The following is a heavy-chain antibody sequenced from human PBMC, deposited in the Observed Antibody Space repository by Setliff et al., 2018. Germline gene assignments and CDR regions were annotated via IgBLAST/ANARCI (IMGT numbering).Heavy chain of an antibody. J-gene: IGHJ4*02. Sequence: LSLTCTFYGGPFSDYYWGWVRQTPGKGLEWITEINPSGTTNYIPSLKSRLTISVDTSKRQFSLKLNSVTAADTAVYYCRFWSYVYKNDYWAQGTLVTVSS. V-gene: IGHV4-34*01. CDR1: GGPFSDYY. CDR3: RFWSYVYKNDY. D-gene: IGHD3-16*01. CDR2: INPSGTT.